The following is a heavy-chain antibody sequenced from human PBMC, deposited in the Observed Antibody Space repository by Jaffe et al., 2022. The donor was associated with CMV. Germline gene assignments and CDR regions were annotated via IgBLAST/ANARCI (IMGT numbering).Heavy chain of an antibody. CDR1: GGSISSYY. Sequence: QVQLQESGPGLVKPSETLSLTCTVSGGSISSYYWSWIRQPPGKGLEWIGYIYYSGSTNYNPSLKSRVTISVDTSKNQFSLKLSSVTAADTAVYYCARGSEITIFGVVIPRGPKTAGHYYMDVWGKGTTVTVSS. J-gene: IGHJ6*03. CDR2: IYYSGST. V-gene: IGHV4-59*01. CDR3: ARGSEITIFGVVIPRGPKTAGHYYMDV. D-gene: IGHD3-3*01.